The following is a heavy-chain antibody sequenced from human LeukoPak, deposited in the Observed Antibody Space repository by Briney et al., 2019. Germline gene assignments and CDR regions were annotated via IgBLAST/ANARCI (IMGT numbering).Heavy chain of an antibody. J-gene: IGHJ6*03. CDR2: IIPIFGTA. D-gene: IGHD1-26*01. V-gene: IGHV1-69*13. CDR1: GYTFTGYY. Sequence: SVKVSCKASGYTFTGYYMHWVRQAPGQGLEWMGGIIPIFGTANYAQKFQGRVTITADESTSTAYMELSSLRSEDTAVYYCARGGYSGSYYYYYMDVWGKGTTVTISS. CDR3: ARGGYSGSYYYYYMDV.